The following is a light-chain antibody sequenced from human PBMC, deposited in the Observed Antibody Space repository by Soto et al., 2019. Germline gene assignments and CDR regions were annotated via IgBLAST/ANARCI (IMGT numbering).Light chain of an antibody. CDR2: LNSDGSH. CDR3: QTGGTGIL. CDR1: SGHSSYA. J-gene: IGLJ2*01. V-gene: IGLV4-69*01. Sequence: QPVLTQSPSASASLGASVKLTCTLSSGHSSYAIAWHQQQPEKGPRYLMKLNSDGSHSKGDGIPDRFSGSSSGAERYLTISCLQSEDEAYYYCQTGGTGILFGGGTKLTVL.